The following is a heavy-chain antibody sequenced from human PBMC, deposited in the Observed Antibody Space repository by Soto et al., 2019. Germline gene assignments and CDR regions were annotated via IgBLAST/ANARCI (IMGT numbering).Heavy chain of an antibody. CDR3: VRDPGFGGWNGMDG. CDR1: GFTFINFA. V-gene: IGHV3-33*01. Sequence: QVQLVESGGGVVQPGGSLRLSCAASGFTFINFAMHWVRQAPGKGLEWVAVIWHDGSNKYYADSVEGRFTISRDNFKRTLYLQMDSLRVEDTAVYYCVRDPGFGGWNGMDGWGQGTTVTVSS. J-gene: IGHJ6*02. CDR2: IWHDGSNK. D-gene: IGHD3-10*01.